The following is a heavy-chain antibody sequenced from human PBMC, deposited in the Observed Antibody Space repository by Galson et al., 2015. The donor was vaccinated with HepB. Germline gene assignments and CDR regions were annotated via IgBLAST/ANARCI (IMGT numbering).Heavy chain of an antibody. Sequence: SVKVSCKASGYTFTRYGVSWVRQAPGQGLEWMGWISNYDEKTYYLKKFEGKVTMTTDTSASTAYMELRSLSSDDTAVYYCARDALPMVRGLMIFAYWGRGTLVTVSS. CDR2: ISNYDEKT. CDR1: GYTFTRYG. V-gene: IGHV1-18*04. CDR3: ARDALPMVRGLMIFAY. D-gene: IGHD3-10*01. J-gene: IGHJ4*02.